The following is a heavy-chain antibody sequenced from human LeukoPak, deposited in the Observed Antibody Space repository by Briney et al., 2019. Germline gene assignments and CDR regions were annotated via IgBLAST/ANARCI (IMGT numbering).Heavy chain of an antibody. CDR3: VRHLSDITSCPNY. CDR1: GYTFATYW. Sequence: GESLKISCKGSGYTFATYWIGWVRPMPGKGLEWMGIIYPGASRTTYSPSFQGQVTISADKSISTAYLQWSSLKASDTAIYYCVRHLSDITSCPNYWGPGTLITVAS. J-gene: IGHJ4*02. D-gene: IGHD2-2*01. CDR2: IYPGASRT. V-gene: IGHV5-51*01.